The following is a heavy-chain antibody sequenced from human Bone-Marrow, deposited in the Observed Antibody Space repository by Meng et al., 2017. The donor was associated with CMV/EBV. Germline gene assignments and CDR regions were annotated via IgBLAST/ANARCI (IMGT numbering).Heavy chain of an antibody. CDR2: IYSGGTT. V-gene: IGHV3-66*01. CDR1: GFTVTSNY. J-gene: IGHJ5*02. D-gene: IGHD1-14*01. CDR3: TSIRFNSPRS. Sequence: GESLKISCAASGFTVTSNYMTWVRLTPGKRLEWVSLIYSGGTTYYADSVKGRFTISSDNSKNTLYLQMNSLRVEDTAVYYCTSIRFNSPRSWGQGTLVTVSS.